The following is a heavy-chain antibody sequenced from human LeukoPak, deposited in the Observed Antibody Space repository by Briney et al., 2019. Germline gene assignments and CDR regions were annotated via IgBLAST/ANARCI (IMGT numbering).Heavy chain of an antibody. CDR2: IHYSGST. CDR3: ARHGIAERPEEFDY. Sequence: PSETLSLTCTVSGGSISRYYWSWIPQSPGKGLEWIGYIHYSGSTNYNPSLKSRVTISVDRSKNELSLKLSSATAADTAVYYCARHGIAERPEEFDYWGQGTLVTVSS. J-gene: IGHJ4*02. D-gene: IGHD6-6*01. CDR1: GGSISRYY. V-gene: IGHV4-59*08.